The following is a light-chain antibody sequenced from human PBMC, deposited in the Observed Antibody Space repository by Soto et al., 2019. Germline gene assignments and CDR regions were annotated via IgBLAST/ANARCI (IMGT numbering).Light chain of an antibody. Sequence: IMMKHSPATLSVSQGERATLSCRASQSVSSNLAWYQQKPGQAPRLLIYGASTRATGIPARFSGSGSGTEFTLTISSLQSEDFAVYYCQQYNNWLPRWTFGHGGIVDI. CDR1: QSVSSN. V-gene: IGKV3-15*01. CDR2: GAS. J-gene: IGKJ1*01. CDR3: QQYNNWLPRWT.